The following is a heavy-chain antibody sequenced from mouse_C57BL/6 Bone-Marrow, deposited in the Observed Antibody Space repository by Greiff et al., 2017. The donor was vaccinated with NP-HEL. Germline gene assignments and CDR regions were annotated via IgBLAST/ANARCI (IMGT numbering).Heavy chain of an antibody. V-gene: IGHV1-5*01. D-gene: IGHD2-9*01. J-gene: IGHJ3*01. CDR2: IYPGNSDT. CDR3: TTYYGYPWFAY. Sequence: EVQLQQSGTVLARPGASVKMSCKTSGYTFTSYWMHWVKQRPGQGLEWIGAIYPGNSDTSYNQKFKGKAKLTAVTSASTAYMELSSLTNSDSAVYYCTTYYGYPWFAYWGQGTLVTVSA. CDR1: GYTFTSYW.